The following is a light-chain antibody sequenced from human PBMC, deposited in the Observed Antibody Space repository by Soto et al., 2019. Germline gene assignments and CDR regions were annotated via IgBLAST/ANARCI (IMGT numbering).Light chain of an antibody. J-gene: IGLJ1*01. CDR2: EVS. CDR3: SSYTVSSTYV. CDR1: SSTVGGFNV. Sequence: QSALTQPASVSGSPGQSITISCTGTSSTVGGFNVVSWYQQHPGKAPKLIIYEVSNRPLGVSNRFSGSKSGNTASLTISGLQAEDEGDYYCSSYTVSSTYVFGTGTKLTVL. V-gene: IGLV2-14*01.